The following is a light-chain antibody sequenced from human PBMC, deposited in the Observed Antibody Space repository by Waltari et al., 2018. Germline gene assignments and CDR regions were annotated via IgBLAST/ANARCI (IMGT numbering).Light chain of an antibody. J-gene: IGKJ3*01. CDR3: QQRSNWPPFT. V-gene: IGKV3-11*01. Sequence: EIVLTQSTATLSLSPGERATLSCRASQSVSSYLALYQQKPGQAPRLLSYDASNRATGIPARFSGSGSGTDFTLTISSLEPEDFAVYYCQQRSNWPPFTFGPGTKVDIK. CDR1: QSVSSY. CDR2: DAS.